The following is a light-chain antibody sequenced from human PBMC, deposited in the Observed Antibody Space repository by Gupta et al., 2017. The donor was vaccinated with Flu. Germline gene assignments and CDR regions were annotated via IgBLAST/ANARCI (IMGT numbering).Light chain of an antibody. CDR2: AAS. J-gene: IGKJ1*01. CDR1: QGSSSD. CDR3: QQYYSYPWT. Sequence: AIRITPSPSSLSAATGDRVTITCRASQGSSSDLAWYQQKPGKAPKLLIYAASTWQSGVPARFSGSGSGTEFTLTISGLQAEDFATYYCQQYYSYPWTFGQGTKVEIK. V-gene: IGKV1-8*01.